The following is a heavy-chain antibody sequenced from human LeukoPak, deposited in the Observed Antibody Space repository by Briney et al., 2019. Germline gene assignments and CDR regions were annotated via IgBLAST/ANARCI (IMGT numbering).Heavy chain of an antibody. CDR3: ARGGNLDYFDY. CDR2: IHYGGST. Sequence: SETLSLTCTVSGGSMRSSNYYGGWVRQPPGKGLEWIGTIHYGGSTFYNPSLRSRLTISVDTSKNQFSLQLSSVTAADTAVYYCARGGNLDYFDYWGQGTLVTVSS. CDR1: GGSMRSSNYY. D-gene: IGHD4-23*01. J-gene: IGHJ4*02. V-gene: IGHV4-39*07.